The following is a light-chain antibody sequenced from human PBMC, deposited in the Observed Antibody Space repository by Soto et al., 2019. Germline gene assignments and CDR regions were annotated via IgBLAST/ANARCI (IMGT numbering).Light chain of an antibody. J-gene: IGKJ4*01. CDR1: QSVGSN. CDR2: GAS. Sequence: EIVMTQSPATLSVSPWEGVTLSCSASQSVGSNLAWYQQKRVQAPRLIIHGASTRAAGIQARFGGRGVGTEFTLTISGVQSEDWAVYYCQQYNNWLSFGGGTKVDI. CDR3: QQYNNWLS. V-gene: IGKV3-15*01.